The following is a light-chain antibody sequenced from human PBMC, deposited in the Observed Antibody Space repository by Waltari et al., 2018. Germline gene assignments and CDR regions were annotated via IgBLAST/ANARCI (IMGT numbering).Light chain of an antibody. CDR3: QQYNSYSLT. Sequence: DIQMTQSPSTLSASVGDRVTITCRASQSISSWLAWYPQKPGKSPKLLIYKASSLESGVPSRFSGSGSGTEFTLTISSLQPDDFATYYCQQYNSYSLTFGGGTKVEIK. CDR1: QSISSW. CDR2: KAS. V-gene: IGKV1-5*03. J-gene: IGKJ4*01.